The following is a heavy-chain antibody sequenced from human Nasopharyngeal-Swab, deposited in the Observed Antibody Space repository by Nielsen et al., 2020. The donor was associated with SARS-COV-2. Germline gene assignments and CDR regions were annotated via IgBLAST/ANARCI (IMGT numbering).Heavy chain of an antibody. CDR2: ISSSGSTI. CDR3: ARDEGARVLWFGELSTYYYYGMDV. D-gene: IGHD3-10*01. V-gene: IGHV3-48*03. Sequence: VGQAAGKGLEWGSYISSSGSTIYYADSVKGRFTISRDNAKNSLYLQMNSLRAEDTAVYYCARDEGARVLWFGELSTYYYYGMDVWGQGTTVTVSS. J-gene: IGHJ6*02.